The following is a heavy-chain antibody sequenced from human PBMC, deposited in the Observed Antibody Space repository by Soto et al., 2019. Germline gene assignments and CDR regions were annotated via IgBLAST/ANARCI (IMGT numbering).Heavy chain of an antibody. CDR3: ARDYYDSSGYWVKGAPNSRFDP. Sequence: ASVKVSCKASGYTFTGYYMHWVRQAPGQGLEWMGWINPNSGGTNYAQKFQGWVTMTRDTSISTAYMELSRLRSDDTAVYYCARDYYDSSGYWVKGAPNSRFDPWGQGTLVTVSS. J-gene: IGHJ5*02. CDR2: INPNSGGT. V-gene: IGHV1-2*04. D-gene: IGHD3-22*01. CDR1: GYTFTGYY.